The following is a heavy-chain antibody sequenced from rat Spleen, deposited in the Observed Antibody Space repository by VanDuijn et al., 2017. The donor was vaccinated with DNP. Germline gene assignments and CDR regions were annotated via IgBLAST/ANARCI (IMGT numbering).Heavy chain of an antibody. CDR3: ARALWVSWYFDF. V-gene: IGHV5-25*01. J-gene: IGHJ1*01. D-gene: IGHD1-7*01. Sequence: EVQLVESGGDLVQPGRSLKLFCAASGFTFSDYYMAWIRQAPKKGLEWVASIDISGVNTYYRDSVKGRFTVSRDNAKSSLYLQMNSLKSEDTATYYCARALWVSWYFDFWGPGTMVTVSS. CDR1: GFTFSDYY. CDR2: IDISGVNT.